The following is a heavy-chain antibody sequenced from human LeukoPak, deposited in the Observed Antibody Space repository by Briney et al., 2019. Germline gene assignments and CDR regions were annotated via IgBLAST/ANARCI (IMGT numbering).Heavy chain of an antibody. J-gene: IGHJ4*02. V-gene: IGHV4-34*01. CDR3: ARVYLGSWYRYFDY. Sequence: SETLSLTCAVYGGSFSGYYWSWIRQPPGKGLEWIGEINHSGSTNYNPSLKSRVTISVDTSKNQFSLKLSSVTAADTAVYYCARVYLGSWYRYFDYWGQGTLVTVSS. D-gene: IGHD6-13*01. CDR1: GGSFSGYY. CDR2: INHSGST.